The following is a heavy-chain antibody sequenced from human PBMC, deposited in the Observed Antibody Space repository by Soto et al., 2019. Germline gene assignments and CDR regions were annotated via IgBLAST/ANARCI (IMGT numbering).Heavy chain of an antibody. CDR3: ARDQLACNDIPGRNFNAFDI. CDR2: IGLGSSTK. D-gene: IGHD1-7*01. CDR1: GFTFRNYG. Sequence: AGGSLRLSCAASGFTFRNYGMNWVRQAPGKGLEWVSYIGLGSSTKYYADSVEGRFTISRDNAKNSLYLQMNSLRAEDTAVYYCARDQLACNDIPGRNFNAFDIWGKETMVTV. V-gene: IGHV3-48*01. J-gene: IGHJ3*02.